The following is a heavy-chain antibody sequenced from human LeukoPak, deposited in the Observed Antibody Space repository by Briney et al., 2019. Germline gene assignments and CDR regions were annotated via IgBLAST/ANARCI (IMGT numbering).Heavy chain of an antibody. J-gene: IGHJ4*02. CDR3: ARLRGPHYYGSGSYYNY. CDR2: INHSGST. V-gene: IGHV4-34*01. CDR1: GGSFSGYY. Sequence: SETLSLTCAVYGGSFSGYYWSWIRQPPGKGLEWIGEINHSGSTNYNPSLKSRVTISVDTSKNQFSLKLSSVTAADTAVYYCARLRGPHYYGSGSYYNYWGQGTLVTVSS. D-gene: IGHD3-10*01.